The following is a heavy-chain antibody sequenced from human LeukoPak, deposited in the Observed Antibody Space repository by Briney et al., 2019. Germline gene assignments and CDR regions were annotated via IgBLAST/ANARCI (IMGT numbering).Heavy chain of an antibody. J-gene: IGHJ4*02. V-gene: IGHV3-66*02. CDR3: ARGGGAAAGDFDY. CDR2: IYSGGST. D-gene: IGHD6-13*01. CDR1: GFTVSSNY. Sequence: GGSLRLSCAASGFTVSSNYMSWVRQAPGKGLEWVSVIYSGGSTYYADSVKGRFTISRDNSKNTLYLQMNSLRAEDTAVYYCARGGGAAAGDFDYWGQGTLVTVSS.